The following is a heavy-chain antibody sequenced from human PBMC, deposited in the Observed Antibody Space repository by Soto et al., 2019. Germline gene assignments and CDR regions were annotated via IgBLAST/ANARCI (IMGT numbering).Heavy chain of an antibody. J-gene: IGHJ4*02. CDR3: AKDWMGLGYFFEY. CDR2: ISNSGGIT. Sequence: GGSLRLSCVASGFSFGNYAMNWVRQDPGKGLQWVASISNSGGITYYADSVKGRFTISRGNSENTLFLQLNSLRVEDTAIYYCAKDWMGLGYFFEYWGQGTLVTVSS. D-gene: IGHD5-18*01. V-gene: IGHV3-23*01. CDR1: GFSFGNYA.